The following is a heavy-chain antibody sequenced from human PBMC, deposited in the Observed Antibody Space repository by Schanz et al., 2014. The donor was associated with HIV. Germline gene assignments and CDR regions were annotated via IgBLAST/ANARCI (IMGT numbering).Heavy chain of an antibody. Sequence: VQLVESGGGLVQPGGSLRLSCAASGSTFSSYWMHWVRQAPGKGLAWVSSISESGGRSYYADSVNGRFTISRDKSKNTLYLQMTTLRTEDTAVYYCAKPEYDSRGNSQSHFDSWGQGTLVTVSS. J-gene: IGHJ4*02. CDR1: GSTFSSYW. V-gene: IGHV3-23*04. CDR3: AKPEYDSRGNSQSHFDS. CDR2: ISESGGRS. D-gene: IGHD3-22*01.